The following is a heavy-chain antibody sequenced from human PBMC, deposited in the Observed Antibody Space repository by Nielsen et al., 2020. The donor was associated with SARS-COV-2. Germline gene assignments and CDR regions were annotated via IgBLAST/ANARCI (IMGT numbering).Heavy chain of an antibody. CDR1: GGSFSGYF. CDR3: ARARGVEYSSGWRLFDY. Sequence: GSLRLSCAVYGGSFSGYFWNWIRQPPGKGLEWIGEINHRGRTNYNPSLKSRVTISVDTSKNQFSLRLTSVTAADTAVYYCARARGVEYSSGWRLFDYWGQGTLVTVSS. J-gene: IGHJ4*02. CDR2: INHRGRT. V-gene: IGHV4-34*01. D-gene: IGHD6-19*01.